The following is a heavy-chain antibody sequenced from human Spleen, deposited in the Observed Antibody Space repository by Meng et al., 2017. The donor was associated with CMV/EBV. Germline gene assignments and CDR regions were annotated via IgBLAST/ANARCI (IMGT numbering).Heavy chain of an antibody. V-gene: IGHV3-64*02. J-gene: IGHJ4*02. D-gene: IGHD4-17*01. CDR2: ITPNGGST. Sequence: GGSLRLSCTTSGFSFGDYMMHWVRQAPGKGLEYISAITPNGGSTYYADSVKDRFIVSRDNSKSTLYLQMGSLRTEDMAVYYCTRNCGDHGGQFDYWGQGTLVTVSS. CDR1: GFSFGDYM. CDR3: TRNCGDHGGQFDY.